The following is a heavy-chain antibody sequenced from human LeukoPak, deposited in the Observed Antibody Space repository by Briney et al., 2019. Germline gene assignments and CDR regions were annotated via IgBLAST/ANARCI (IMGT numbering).Heavy chain of an antibody. CDR1: GGSISSGSYY. Sequence: SETLSLTCTVSGGSISSGSYYWSWIRQPAGKGLEWIGRIYTSGSTNYNPSLKSRVTISVDTSKNQFSLKLSSVTAADTAVYYCIRVGPSTGTVDHDAFDIWGQGTMVTVSS. D-gene: IGHD1-1*01. V-gene: IGHV4-61*02. CDR3: IRVGPSTGTVDHDAFDI. CDR2: IYTSGST. J-gene: IGHJ3*02.